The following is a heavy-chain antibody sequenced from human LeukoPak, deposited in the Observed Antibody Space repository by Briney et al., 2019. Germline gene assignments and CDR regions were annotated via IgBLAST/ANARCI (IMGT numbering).Heavy chain of an antibody. J-gene: IGHJ6*03. D-gene: IGHD3-10*01. Sequence: PGGSLRLSCAASRFTFSSYSMNWVRQAPGKGLEWVPSISSSGSYIYYADSVKGRFTISRDNAKNSVYLHMNSLRAEDTALYYCARLSAYYYGSYFYYYMDVWGKGTTVTVSS. CDR1: RFTFSSYS. V-gene: IGHV3-21*06. CDR2: ISSSGSYI. CDR3: ARLSAYYYGSYFYYYMDV.